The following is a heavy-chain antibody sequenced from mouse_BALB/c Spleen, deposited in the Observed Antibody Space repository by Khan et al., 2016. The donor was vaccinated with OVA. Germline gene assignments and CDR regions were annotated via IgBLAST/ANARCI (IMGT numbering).Heavy chain of an antibody. CDR3: ARVYGGDFDY. D-gene: IGHD1-1*01. Sequence: EVKLEVSGPGLVKPSQSLSLTCTVTGYSITSDYAWNWIRQFPGNKLEWMGYISYSVNTNSNPSLKSRISITRDTSKNQFFLQLNSVTTEDTATYYCARVYGGDFDYWGQGTTLTVSS. CDR1: GYSITSDYA. CDR2: ISYSVNT. J-gene: IGHJ2*01. V-gene: IGHV3-2*02.